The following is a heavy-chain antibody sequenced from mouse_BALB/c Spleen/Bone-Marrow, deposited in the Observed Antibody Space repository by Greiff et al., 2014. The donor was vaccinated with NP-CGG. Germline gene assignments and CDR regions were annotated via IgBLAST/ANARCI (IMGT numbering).Heavy chain of an antibody. CDR3: ARGNYGNYVDYFDY. CDR2: INSNGGST. Sequence: LMESGGGLVQPGGSLKLSCAASGFTFSSYGMSWVRQTPDKRLELVASINSNGGSTYYPDSVKGRFTISRDNAKKTLSLQMSSLKSEDTAVYFCARGNYGNYVDYFDYWGQGTTLTVSS. V-gene: IGHV5-6-3*01. J-gene: IGHJ2*01. D-gene: IGHD2-1*01. CDR1: GFTFSSYG.